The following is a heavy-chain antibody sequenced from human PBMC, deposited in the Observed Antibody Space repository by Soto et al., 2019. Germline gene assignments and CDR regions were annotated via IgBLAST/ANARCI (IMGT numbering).Heavy chain of an antibody. CDR2: IYFSGST. CDR3: ARGDWPTQMNV. J-gene: IGHJ6*02. CDR1: GGSISGGTYY. V-gene: IGHV4-31*03. Sequence: QVQLQESGPGLVKPSQTLSLTCTVSGGSISGGTYYWSWIRQPPGQGLEWIGYIYFSGSTSYNPSLKSRVIISVDTSKNQFSLRLSPVTAADTAVYYCARGDWPTQMNVWGQGTTVTVPS. D-gene: IGHD2-21*01.